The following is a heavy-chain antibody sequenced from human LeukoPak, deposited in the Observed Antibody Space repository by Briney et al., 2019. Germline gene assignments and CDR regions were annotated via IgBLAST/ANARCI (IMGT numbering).Heavy chain of an antibody. J-gene: IGHJ2*01. CDR3: ARDAEGLWPVWYFDL. Sequence: SETLSLTCAVPGGSISSSTNWWSWVRQPPGKGLEWIGEIYHSGGTNYNPSLKSRITISVDKSKNQFSLKLSSVTAADTAVYYCARDAEGLWPVWYFDLWGRGTLVTVSS. CDR1: GGSISSSTNW. D-gene: IGHD5-18*01. CDR2: IYHSGGT. V-gene: IGHV4-4*02.